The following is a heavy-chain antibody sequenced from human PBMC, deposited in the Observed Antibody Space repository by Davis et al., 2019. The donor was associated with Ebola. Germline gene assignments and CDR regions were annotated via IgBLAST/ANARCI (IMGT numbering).Heavy chain of an antibody. V-gene: IGHV1-46*04. CDR2: INPSGGTI. CDR1: AYTFTTYY. CDR3: AAETRAYYYGLAV. Sequence: ASVKVSCKASAYTFTTYYMHWVRQAPGQGLEWMGVINPSGGTISYAQKLRGRVTMTTDTSTSTVDMELSSLRSEDTALYYCAAETRAYYYGLAVWGQGTTVTVSS. J-gene: IGHJ6*02.